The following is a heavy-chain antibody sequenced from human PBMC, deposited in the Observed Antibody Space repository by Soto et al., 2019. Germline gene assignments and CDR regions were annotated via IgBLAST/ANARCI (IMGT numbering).Heavy chain of an antibody. J-gene: IGHJ5*02. V-gene: IGHV3-23*01. D-gene: IGHD2-2*03. CDR3: AKDQGLGIVVVPAAIGPAWFDP. CDR1: GFTFSSYA. CDR2: ISGSGGST. Sequence: PVGSLRLSCAASGFTFSSYAMSWVRQAPGKGLEWVSAISGSGGSTYYADSVKGRFTISRDNSKNTLYLQMNSLRAEDTAVYYCAKDQGLGIVVVPAAIGPAWFDPWGQGTLVTVSS.